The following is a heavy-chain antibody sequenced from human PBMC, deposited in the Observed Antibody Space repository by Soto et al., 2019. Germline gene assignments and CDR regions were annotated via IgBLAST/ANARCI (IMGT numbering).Heavy chain of an antibody. V-gene: IGHV3-23*01. CDR3: VKAWTYYYDTSGPHFDY. D-gene: IGHD3-22*01. CDR1: GFTFSSYA. Sequence: PGGSLRLSCAASGFTFSSYAMSWVHQAPGKGLEWVSAISGSGGSTYYADSVKGRFTISRDNSKNTLYLQMNSLRAEDTAVYYCVKAWTYYYDTSGPHFDYWGQGTMVTVSS. J-gene: IGHJ4*02. CDR2: ISGSGGST.